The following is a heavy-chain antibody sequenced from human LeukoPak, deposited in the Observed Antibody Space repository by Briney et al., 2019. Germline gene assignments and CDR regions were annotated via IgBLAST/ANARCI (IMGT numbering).Heavy chain of an antibody. J-gene: IGHJ4*02. V-gene: IGHV1-69*05. D-gene: IGHD3-22*01. CDR2: IIPIFGTA. CDR3: AREGLTYYYDSSGYSDEPLFDY. Sequence: GASVKVSRKASGGTFSSYAISWVRQAPGQGLEWMGGIIPIFGTANYAQKFQGRVTITTDESTSTAYMELSSLRSEDTAVYYCAREGLTYYYDSSGYSDEPLFDYWGQGTLVTVSS. CDR1: GGTFSSYA.